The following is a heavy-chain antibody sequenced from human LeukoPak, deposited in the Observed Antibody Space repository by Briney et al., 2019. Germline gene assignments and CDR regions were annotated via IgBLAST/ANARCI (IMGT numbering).Heavy chain of an antibody. J-gene: IGHJ4*02. CDR3: ATRDS. CDR2: INHSGST. V-gene: IGHV4-34*01. CDR1: GGPFSVYY. Sequence: SETLSLTCAVYGGPFSVYYWSWIRQPPGKGLERIAEINHSGSTNYNPSLKSRVTISVDTSKNQFSLRLSSVTAADTAVYYCATRDSWGQGTLVTVSS.